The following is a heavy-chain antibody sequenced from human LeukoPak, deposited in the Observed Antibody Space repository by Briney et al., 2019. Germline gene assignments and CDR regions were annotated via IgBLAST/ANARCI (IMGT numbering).Heavy chain of an antibody. D-gene: IGHD3-10*01. J-gene: IGHJ5*02. Sequence: PTGRSLRLSCAASGFTFGDYAMSWVRQAPGKGLEWVGFIRSKAYGGTTEYAASVKGRFTISRDDSKSIAYLQMNSLKTEDTAVYYCTRVGYGSGSYYITNWFDPWGQGTLVTVSS. V-gene: IGHV3-49*04. CDR2: IRSKAYGGTT. CDR3: TRVGYGSGSYYITNWFDP. CDR1: GFTFGDYA.